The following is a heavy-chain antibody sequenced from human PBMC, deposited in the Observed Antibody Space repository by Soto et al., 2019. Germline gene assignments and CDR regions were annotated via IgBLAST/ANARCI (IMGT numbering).Heavy chain of an antibody. D-gene: IGHD4-17*01. V-gene: IGHV3-33*01. J-gene: IGHJ4*02. CDR2: IWYDGTQK. Sequence: QVQLEESGGGVVQPGRSLRLSCEASGFTFNTYSMHWVRQPPGKGLEWLAAIWYDGTQKYYADSVKGRFIISRDNSKKTLELEMNSLRAEDTAVYYCARAGGTTVTGLWHFDSWGQGTLVTVS. CDR1: GFTFNTYS. CDR3: ARAGGTTVTGLWHFDS.